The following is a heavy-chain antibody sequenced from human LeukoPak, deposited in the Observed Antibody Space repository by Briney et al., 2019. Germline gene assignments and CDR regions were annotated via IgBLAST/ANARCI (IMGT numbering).Heavy chain of an antibody. CDR1: GYTFTGYY. J-gene: IGHJ2*01. V-gene: IGHV1-2*02. Sequence: GASVKVSCKASGYTFTGYYMHWVRQAPGQGLEWMGWINPNSGGTDYAQKFQGRVTMTRDTSISTAYMELSRLRSDDTAVYYCARGRPTRGTDFHWYFDLWGRGTLVTVSS. CDR2: INPNSGGT. CDR3: ARGRPTRGTDFHWYFDL. D-gene: IGHD1/OR15-1a*01.